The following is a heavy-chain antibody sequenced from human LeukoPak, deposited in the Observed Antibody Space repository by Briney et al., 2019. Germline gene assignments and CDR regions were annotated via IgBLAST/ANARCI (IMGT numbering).Heavy chain of an antibody. CDR2: INPSGGST. D-gene: IGHD3-22*01. CDR1: GYTFTSYY. V-gene: IGHV1-46*01. Sequence: ASVKVSCKASGYTFTSYYMHWVRQAPGQGLEWMGIINPSGGSTSYAQKFQGRVTMTRDTSTSTVYMELSSLRSEDTAVYYCARLVNYYDSSGTVDYWGQGILVTVSS. J-gene: IGHJ4*02. CDR3: ARLVNYYDSSGTVDY.